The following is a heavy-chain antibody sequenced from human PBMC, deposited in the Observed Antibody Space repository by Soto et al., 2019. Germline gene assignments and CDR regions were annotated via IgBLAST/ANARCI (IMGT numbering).Heavy chain of an antibody. V-gene: IGHV3-30*18. D-gene: IGHD3-10*01. Sequence: VGAPRLYWPATGLVFIIYSMHWVRQAPGKGLEWVAVISYDGSNKYYADSVKGRFTISRDNSNNTLYLQMNSVRAENTAVYYCAKGRMTMVRAYYSGMDVWGQGTTVTVSS. CDR3: AKGRMTMVRAYYSGMDV. CDR1: GLVFIIYS. J-gene: IGHJ6*02. CDR2: ISYDGSNK.